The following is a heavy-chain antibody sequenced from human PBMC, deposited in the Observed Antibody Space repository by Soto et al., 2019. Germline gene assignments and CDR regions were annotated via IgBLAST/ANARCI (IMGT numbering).Heavy chain of an antibody. CDR1: GFTFGGYS. D-gene: IGHD3-22*01. CDR3: ARDLGYYDSSGRRSAFDI. CDR2: ISSSSSYI. V-gene: IGHV3-21*01. J-gene: IGHJ3*02. Sequence: PGGSLRLSCAASGFTFGGYSVNWVRQAPGKGLEWVSSISSSSSYIYYADSVKGRFTISRDNAKNSLYLQMNSLRAEDTAVYYCARDLGYYDSSGRRSAFDIWGHGTMVTVSS.